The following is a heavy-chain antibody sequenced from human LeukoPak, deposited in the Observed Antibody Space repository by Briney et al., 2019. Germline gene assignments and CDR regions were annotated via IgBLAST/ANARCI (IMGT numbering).Heavy chain of an antibody. Sequence: GASVKVSCKASGYTFTSYYMHWVRQAPGQGLEWMGIINPSGGSTSYAQKFQGRVTMTRDMSTSTDYMELSSLRSEDTAVYYCARSSGYYSSLFYMHVWGKGTTVTVSS. CDR1: GYTFTSYY. V-gene: IGHV1-46*01. CDR2: INPSGGST. CDR3: ARSSGYYSSLFYMHV. D-gene: IGHD3-22*01. J-gene: IGHJ6*03.